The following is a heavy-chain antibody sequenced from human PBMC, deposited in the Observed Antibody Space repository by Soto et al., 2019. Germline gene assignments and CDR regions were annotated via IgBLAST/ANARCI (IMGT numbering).Heavy chain of an antibody. V-gene: IGHV4-30-4*01. Sequence: PSLTCTVSGGSISSGDYYWSWIRQPPGKGLEWIGYIYYSGSTYYNPSLKSRVTISVDTSKNQFSLKLTSVTAADTAVYYCVRERIVVIQAGKGSLYNYYGVDVWGQGTTVTVSS. CDR2: IYYSGST. CDR1: GGSISSGDYY. J-gene: IGHJ6*02. CDR3: VRERIVVIQAGKGSLYNYYGVDV. D-gene: IGHD2-2*01.